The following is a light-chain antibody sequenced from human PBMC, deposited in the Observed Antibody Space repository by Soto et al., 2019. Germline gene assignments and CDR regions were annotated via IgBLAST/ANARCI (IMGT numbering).Light chain of an antibody. CDR1: QSVLYSSNNKNY. V-gene: IGKV4-1*01. CDR2: WAS. J-gene: IGKJ1*01. Sequence: DIVMTQSPDSLAVSLGERATINCTSSQSVLYSSNNKNYLTWYQQKPGQPPKLLIYWASTRESGVPDRFSGSGSGRDFTLTTSILQSEDVAVYYCQLYFSSPWTFGPGTKVELK. CDR3: QLYFSSPWT.